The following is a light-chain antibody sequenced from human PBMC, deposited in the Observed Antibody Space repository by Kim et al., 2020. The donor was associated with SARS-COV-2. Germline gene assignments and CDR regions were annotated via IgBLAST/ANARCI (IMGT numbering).Light chain of an antibody. CDR3: SSYTSSSTGV. CDR1: SSDVGGYNF. J-gene: IGLJ1*01. V-gene: IGLV2-14*03. Sequence: QSALTQPASVSGSPGRSITISCTGTSSDVGGYNFVSWYQQHPGKAPKLMIFDVSNRPSGISNRFSGSKSANTASLTISGLQAEDEADYYCSSYTSSSTGVFGTGTKVTVL. CDR2: DVS.